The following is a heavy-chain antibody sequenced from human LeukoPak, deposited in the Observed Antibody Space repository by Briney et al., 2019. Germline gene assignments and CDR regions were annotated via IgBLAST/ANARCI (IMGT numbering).Heavy chain of an antibody. Sequence: ASAKVSCKASGYTFTRYYMHWVRQAPGQGLEWMGIINPSGGSTTYAQKFQGRVTMTRDMSTSTAYMELRSLRSDDTAVYYCARRDTAMATGWFDPWGQGTLVTVSS. J-gene: IGHJ5*02. V-gene: IGHV1-46*01. CDR1: GYTFTRYY. CDR3: ARRDTAMATGWFDP. CDR2: INPSGGST. D-gene: IGHD5-18*01.